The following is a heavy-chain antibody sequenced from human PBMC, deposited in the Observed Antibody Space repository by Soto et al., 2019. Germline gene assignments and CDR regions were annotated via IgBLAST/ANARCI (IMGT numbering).Heavy chain of an antibody. D-gene: IGHD6-13*01. CDR2: INQSGGT. V-gene: IGHV4-34*01. CDR1: GGSFSGYY. J-gene: IGHJ4*02. Sequence: QVQLQQWGAGLLKPSETLSLTCAVYGGSFSGYYWSWIRQPPGKGLEWIGEINQSGGTNYNPSLKSRVTIAVDTSKNQFSLKLSSVTAAVTAVYYCARTYSSSWSPFDYWGQGTLVTVSS. CDR3: ARTYSSSWSPFDY.